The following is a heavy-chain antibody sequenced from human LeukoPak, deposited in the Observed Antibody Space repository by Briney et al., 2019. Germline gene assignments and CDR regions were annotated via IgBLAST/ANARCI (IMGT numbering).Heavy chain of an antibody. CDR3: ARGGQQLVCPSLDY. J-gene: IGHJ4*02. CDR1: GLTFSSYS. Sequence: GGSLRVSCAASGLTFSSYSMNWDRQAPGKGLEWVSSISSSSSYIYYADSVKGRFTISRDNAKNSLYLQMNSLRAEDTAVYYCARGGQQLVCPSLDYWGQGTLVTVSS. D-gene: IGHD6-13*01. CDR2: ISSSSSYI. V-gene: IGHV3-21*01.